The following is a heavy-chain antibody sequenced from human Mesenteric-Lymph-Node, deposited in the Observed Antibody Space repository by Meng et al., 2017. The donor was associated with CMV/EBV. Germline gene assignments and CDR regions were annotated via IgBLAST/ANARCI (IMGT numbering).Heavy chain of an antibody. CDR2: INSDGSST. D-gene: IGHD2-2*01. Sequence: GGSLRLSCAASGFTFSSYWMHWVRQAPGKGLVWVSRINSDGSSTSYADSVKGRFTISRDNAKNTLYLQMNSLRAEDTAVYYCAGDLYCGSASCYRYYYYYYGMDVWGQGTTVTVSS. CDR3: AGDLYCGSASCYRYYYYYYGMDV. CDR1: GFTFSSYW. J-gene: IGHJ6*02. V-gene: IGHV3-74*01.